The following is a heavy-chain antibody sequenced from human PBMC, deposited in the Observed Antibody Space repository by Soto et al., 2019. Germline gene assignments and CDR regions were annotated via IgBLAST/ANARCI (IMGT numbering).Heavy chain of an antibody. CDR1: GYILSSYY. D-gene: IGHD2-21*02. CDR2: INPSGGNT. V-gene: IGHV1-46*01. J-gene: IGHJ4*02. Sequence: ASVKVSCKASGYILSSYYMHWVRQAPGQGLEWMGIINPSGGNTTYAQHFQGRVTMTRDTSTSTLHMELTSLTSEDTAVYYCARGGHVVVVTAALDYWGQGTLVTVSS. CDR3: ARGGHVVVVTAALDY.